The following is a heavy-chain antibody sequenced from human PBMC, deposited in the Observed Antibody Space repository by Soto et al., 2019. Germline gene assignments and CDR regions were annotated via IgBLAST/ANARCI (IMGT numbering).Heavy chain of an antibody. CDR2: IDHSGST. J-gene: IGHJ4*02. V-gene: IGHV4-34*01. CDR1: GGSFSGYY. CDR3: ARAPRFYYDSTPDY. Sequence: PSETLSLTCAVYGGSFSGYYWSWIRQPPGKGLEWIGEIDHSGSTNYNPSLKSRVTISVDTSKNQFSLKLSSVTAADTAVYYCARAPRFYYDSTPDYWGQGTLVTVSS. D-gene: IGHD3-22*01.